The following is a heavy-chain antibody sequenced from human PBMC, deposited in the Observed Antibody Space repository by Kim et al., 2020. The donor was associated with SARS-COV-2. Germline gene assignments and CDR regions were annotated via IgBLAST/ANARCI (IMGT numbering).Heavy chain of an antibody. D-gene: IGHD3-3*01. CDR2: ISSSSSYI. CDR3: AREGGGGTIFGVVIPQRNYYGMDV. Sequence: GGSLRLSCAASGFTFSSYSMNWVRQAPGKGLEWVSSISSSSSYIYYADSVKGRFTISRDNAKNSLYLQMNSLRAEDTAVYYCAREGGGGTIFGVVIPQRNYYGMDVWGQGTTVTVSS. V-gene: IGHV3-21*01. J-gene: IGHJ6*02. CDR1: GFTFSSYS.